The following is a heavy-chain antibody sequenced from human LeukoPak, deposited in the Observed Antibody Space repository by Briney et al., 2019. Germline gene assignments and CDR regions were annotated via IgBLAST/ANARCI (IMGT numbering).Heavy chain of an antibody. Sequence: GASVKVSCKTSGYPFRNYDINWVRQAPGQGLEWMGWLSAYNGNTNYAQKLQGRVTMTTDTSTSTAYMELRSLRSGDTAVYYCARDTKEHYCGGDCYSRSWFDPWGQGTLVTVSS. J-gene: IGHJ5*02. D-gene: IGHD2-21*02. CDR1: GYPFRNYD. V-gene: IGHV1-18*01. CDR2: LSAYNGNT. CDR3: ARDTKEHYCGGDCYSRSWFDP.